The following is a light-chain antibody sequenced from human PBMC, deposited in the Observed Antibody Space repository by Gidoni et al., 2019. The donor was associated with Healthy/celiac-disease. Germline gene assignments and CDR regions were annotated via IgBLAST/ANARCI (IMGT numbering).Light chain of an antibody. CDR1: SSNIGAGYD. CDR2: GHS. J-gene: IGLJ2*01. V-gene: IGLV1-40*01. CDR3: QSYDSSLSGSVV. Sequence: QSVPTQPPSVSGAPGQRVTISCTGSSSNIGAGYDVPWYQQLPGTAPKLLIYGHSNRPSGVPDRFSGSKSGTSASLAITGLRAEDEADYYCQSYDSSLSGSVVFGGGTKLTVL.